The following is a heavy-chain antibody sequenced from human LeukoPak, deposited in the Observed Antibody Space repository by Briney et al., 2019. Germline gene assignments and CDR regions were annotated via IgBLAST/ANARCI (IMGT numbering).Heavy chain of an antibody. V-gene: IGHV4-4*07. CDR3: ARVYDSTGYYLDY. CDR2: IYSSGNT. J-gene: IGHJ4*02. Sequence: SETLSLTCTVSGGSISSYDWSWIRQPAGNGLGRIGYIYSSGNTNYNPSLKSRVTMSVDTSKNQFSLKLTSVTAADTAVYYCARVYDSTGYYLDYWGQGTQVTVSS. CDR1: GGSISSYD. D-gene: IGHD3-22*01.